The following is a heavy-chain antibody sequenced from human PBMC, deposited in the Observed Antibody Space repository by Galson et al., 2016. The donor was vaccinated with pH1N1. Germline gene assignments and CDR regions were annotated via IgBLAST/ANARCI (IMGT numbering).Heavy chain of an antibody. Sequence: PALVKPTQTLTLTCSFSGFSLSTSGMCVSWIRQPPGKALEWLALIDWDDDKYYSTSLKTRLTISKDTSKHQVVLTMTNMDPVDTATYYCARFLYGDYSGYFDYWGQGTLVTVSS. CDR2: IDWDDDK. CDR3: ARFLYGDYSGYFDY. CDR1: GFSLSTSGMC. J-gene: IGHJ4*02. D-gene: IGHD4-17*01. V-gene: IGHV2-70*01.